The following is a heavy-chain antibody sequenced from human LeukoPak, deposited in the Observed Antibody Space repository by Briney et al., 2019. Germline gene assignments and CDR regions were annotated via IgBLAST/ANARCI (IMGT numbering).Heavy chain of an antibody. CDR2: IYYSGST. J-gene: IGHJ6*03. CDR3: ARNIAVAGRGDYMDV. Sequence: SETLSLTCTVSGGSISSSSYYWGWIRQPPGKGLEWIGSIYYSGSTYYNPSLKNRVTISVDTSKNQFSLKLSSVTAADTAVYYCARNIAVAGRGDYMDVWGKGTTVTISS. V-gene: IGHV4-39*01. D-gene: IGHD6-19*01. CDR1: GGSISSSSYY.